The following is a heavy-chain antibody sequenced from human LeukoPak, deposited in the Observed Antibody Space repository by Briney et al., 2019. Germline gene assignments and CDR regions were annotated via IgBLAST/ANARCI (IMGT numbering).Heavy chain of an antibody. J-gene: IGHJ4*02. Sequence: VGSLRLSCAASGFTFSTYWMHWVRQAPGKGLVWVSRINTEGSTTDYADSVKGRFTISRDSAKNTLYLQMNSLRAEDTAVYYCAREEYTNGYYFDYWGQGTLVTVSS. V-gene: IGHV3-74*01. CDR1: GFTFSTYW. CDR2: INTEGSTT. CDR3: AREEYTNGYYFDY. D-gene: IGHD2/OR15-2a*01.